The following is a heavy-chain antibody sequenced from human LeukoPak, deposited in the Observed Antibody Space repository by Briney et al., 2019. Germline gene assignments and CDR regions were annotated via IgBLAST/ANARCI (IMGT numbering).Heavy chain of an antibody. V-gene: IGHV3-23*01. CDR3: AARYDFWSGYFVY. J-gene: IGHJ4*02. CDR1: GFTFSNYA. Sequence: GGSLRLSCAASGFTFSNYAMSWVRQAPGKGLEWVSAISGSGGSTYYADSVKGWFTISRDRSENTLYLQMNSLRAEDTAVYYCAARYDFWSGYFVYWGQGTLVTVSS. D-gene: IGHD3-3*01. CDR2: ISGSGGST.